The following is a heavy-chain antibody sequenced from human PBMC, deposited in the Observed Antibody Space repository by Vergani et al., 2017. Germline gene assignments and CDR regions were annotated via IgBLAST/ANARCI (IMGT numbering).Heavy chain of an antibody. D-gene: IGHD5-24*01. CDR2: IYSSGST. CDR1: GGSISSSTYY. CDR3: ARQTENFDY. V-gene: IGHV4-39*01. J-gene: IGHJ4*02. Sequence: QLQLQESGPGLVKPSETLSLTCTVSGGSISSSTYYWGWIRQPPGKGLEWIGSIYSSGSTYYNPSLKSRVTISVDTSRNQFFLKLTSVTAADTAVYYCARQTENFDYWGQGTLVTVSS.